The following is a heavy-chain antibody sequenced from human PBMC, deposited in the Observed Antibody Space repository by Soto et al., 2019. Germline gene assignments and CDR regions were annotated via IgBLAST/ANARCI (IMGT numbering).Heavy chain of an antibody. D-gene: IGHD4-17*01. Sequence: DVQLVESGGGLVLRGESLRLSCAASGFTVGSAYMSWVRQAPGKGLEWVAGIYSGGNTYYADSVKGRFTISRDTSKNRLYLQMNSLRAEDAAIYYCARDPWVGDIGDYWGQGNRVTVSS. CDR3: ARDPWVGDIGDY. CDR1: GFTVGSAY. V-gene: IGHV3-66*01. J-gene: IGHJ4*02. CDR2: IYSGGNT.